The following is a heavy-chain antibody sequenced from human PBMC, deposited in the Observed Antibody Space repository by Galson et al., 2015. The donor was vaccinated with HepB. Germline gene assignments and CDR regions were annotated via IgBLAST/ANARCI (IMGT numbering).Heavy chain of an antibody. D-gene: IGHD3-16*01. CDR3: VKEGAWFGGDWFDP. CDR1: GFIFRHHA. Sequence: LRLSCAGSGFIFRHHAMAWIRQAPGKGLEWVSGINGRGSTRSYSDAVKGRFSTSRDNSKDTVFLQMDNLRPEDTAVYYCVKEGAWFGGDWFDPWGQGALVTVS. V-gene: IGHV3-23*01. J-gene: IGHJ5*02. CDR2: INGRGSTR.